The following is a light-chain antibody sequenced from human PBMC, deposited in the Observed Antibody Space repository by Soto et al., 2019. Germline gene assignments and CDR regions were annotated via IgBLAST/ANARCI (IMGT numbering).Light chain of an antibody. CDR3: QQYYSATYT. Sequence: DTVMTQSPDSLAVSLGERATINCKSSQSLLYSSNNENYLAWYQQKPGQPPQLLIYWASTREYGVPDRFSGSGSGTDFTLTISRLQAEDVAVYYCQQYYSATYTFGQGTKLEI. CDR2: WAS. V-gene: IGKV4-1*01. J-gene: IGKJ2*01. CDR1: QSLLYSSNNENY.